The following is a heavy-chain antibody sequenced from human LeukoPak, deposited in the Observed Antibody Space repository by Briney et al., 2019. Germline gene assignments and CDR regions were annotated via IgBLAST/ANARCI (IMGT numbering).Heavy chain of an antibody. D-gene: IGHD6-13*01. J-gene: IGHJ4*02. CDR2: IYSDESST. CDR3: AKGGGAAAGTADY. Sequence: GGSLRLSCAASGFTFSDYWMHWVRQAPGKGLEWVSRIYSDESSTYYADSVKGRFTISRDNAKNTLYLQMNSLRAEDTAVYYCAKGGGAAAGTADYWGQGTLVTVSS. V-gene: IGHV3-74*01. CDR1: GFTFSDYW.